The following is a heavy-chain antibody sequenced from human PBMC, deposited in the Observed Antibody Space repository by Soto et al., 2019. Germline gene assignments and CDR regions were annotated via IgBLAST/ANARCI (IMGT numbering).Heavy chain of an antibody. J-gene: IGHJ6*02. Sequence: GESLKISCKGSGYTFTNYWIGWVRQMPGKGLEWMGIIYPGDSDTKYNPSFQGQVTISADKSITTTYVRWTSLKASDTAIYYCAASIFYYGMDVWGQGTTVTVSS. V-gene: IGHV5-51*01. CDR2: IYPGDSDT. CDR1: GYTFTNYW. CDR3: AASIFYYGMDV.